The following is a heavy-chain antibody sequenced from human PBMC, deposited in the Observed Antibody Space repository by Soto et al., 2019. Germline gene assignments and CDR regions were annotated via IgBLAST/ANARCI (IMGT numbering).Heavy chain of an antibody. V-gene: IGHV4-39*01. CDR2: IYYSGST. D-gene: IGHD3-16*01. J-gene: IGHJ4*02. Sequence: SETLSLTCTVSGGSISSCSYYWGWIRQPPGKGLEWIGSIYYSGSTYYNPSLKSRVTISVDTSKNQFSLKLSSVTAADTDVYYCARHYGEYFDYWGQGTLVTVS. CDR3: ARHYGEYFDY. CDR1: GGSISSCSYY.